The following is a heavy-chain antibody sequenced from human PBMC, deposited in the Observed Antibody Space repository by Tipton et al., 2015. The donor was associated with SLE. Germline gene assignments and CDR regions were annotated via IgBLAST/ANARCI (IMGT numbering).Heavy chain of an antibody. V-gene: IGHV4-4*07. CDR2: IYSTGST. CDR1: GGSISAYY. J-gene: IGHJ3*02. Sequence: TLSLTCTISGGSISAYYWNWFRQPAGKGLEWIGRIYSTGSTNYNPSLKSRITMSIDTFKNQFSLNLRSVTAADTAVYYCARAFTTFNDDVDAFDIWGPGTMVTVSS. D-gene: IGHD2/OR15-2a*01. CDR3: ARAFTTFNDDVDAFDI.